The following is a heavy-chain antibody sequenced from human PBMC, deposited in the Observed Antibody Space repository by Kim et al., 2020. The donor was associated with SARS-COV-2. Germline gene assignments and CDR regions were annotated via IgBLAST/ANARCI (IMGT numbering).Heavy chain of an antibody. J-gene: IGHJ4*02. D-gene: IGHD2-2*01. CDR3: AKDPRYVPAAPFDY. V-gene: IGHV3-23*01. Sequence: DPVKGRFTISRDNSKNTLYLQMNSLRAEDTAVYYCAKDPRYVPAAPFDYWGQGTLVTVSS.